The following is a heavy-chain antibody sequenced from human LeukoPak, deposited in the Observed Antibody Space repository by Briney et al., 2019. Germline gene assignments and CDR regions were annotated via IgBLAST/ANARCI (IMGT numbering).Heavy chain of an antibody. D-gene: IGHD3-22*01. J-gene: IGHJ4*02. V-gene: IGHV3-23*01. CDR3: AKDLYYDKSY. CDR1: GFTFSSYA. Sequence: GGSLRLSCVASGFTFSSYAMSWVRQAPGKGLEWVSGISDSGGSTVYADSVKGRFTISRDNSKDTLYLQMNSLRAEDTAVYYCAKDLYYDKSYWGQGTLVTVSS. CDR2: ISDSGGST.